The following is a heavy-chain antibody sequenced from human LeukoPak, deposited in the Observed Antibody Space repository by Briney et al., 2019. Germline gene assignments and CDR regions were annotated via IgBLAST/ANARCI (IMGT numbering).Heavy chain of an antibody. V-gene: IGHV4-59*01. J-gene: IGHJ6*02. Sequence: PSETLSLTCTVSGGSISSYYWSRIRQPPGKGLEWIGYIYYSGSTNYNPSLKSRVTISVDTSKNQFSLKLSSVTAADTAVYYCARATGSMYYYGSGRPLAGFYGMDVWGQGTTVTVSS. CDR3: ARATGSMYYYGSGRPLAGFYGMDV. D-gene: IGHD3-10*01. CDR2: IYYSGST. CDR1: GGSISSYY.